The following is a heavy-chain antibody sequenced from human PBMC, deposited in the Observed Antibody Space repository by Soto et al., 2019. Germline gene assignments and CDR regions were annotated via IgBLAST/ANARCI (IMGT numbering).Heavy chain of an antibody. CDR3: ARGRQYRSSSGKKWFDP. J-gene: IGHJ5*02. V-gene: IGHV1-18*01. D-gene: IGHD6-6*01. Sequence: ASVKVSCKASGYTFTSYVISWVLQAPGQGLEWMGWISAYNGNTNYAQKLQGRVTMTTDTSTSTAYMELRSLRSDDTAVYYCARGRQYRSSSGKKWFDPWGQGTLATVSS. CDR1: GYTFTSYV. CDR2: ISAYNGNT.